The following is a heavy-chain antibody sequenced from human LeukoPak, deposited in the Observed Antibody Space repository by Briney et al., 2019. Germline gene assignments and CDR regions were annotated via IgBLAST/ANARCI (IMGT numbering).Heavy chain of an antibody. CDR2: IRGQRI. V-gene: IGHV3-49*03. CDR1: GFTFGDYL. D-gene: IGHD6-19*01. Sequence: GGSLRLSCTASGFTFGDYLMSWFRQAPGKGLGWVGFIRGQRIEYAESVKGRFTNSRHHSTSISYQQLPTLRTQDTTVYYCSGGSGWLSVYWGQGTLVPVSS. J-gene: IGHJ4*02. CDR3: SGGSGWLSVY.